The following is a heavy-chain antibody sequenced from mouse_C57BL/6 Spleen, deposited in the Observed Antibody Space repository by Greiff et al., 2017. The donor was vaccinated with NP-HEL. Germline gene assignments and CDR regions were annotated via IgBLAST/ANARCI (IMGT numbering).Heavy chain of an antibody. Sequence: QVQLQQPGAELVMPGASVKLSCKASGYTFTSYWMHWVKQRPGQGLEWIGEIDPSDSNTNYNQKFKGKSTLTVDKSSSTAYMQLSSLTSEDSAVYYCARLRQLRGYFDYWGQGTTLTVSS. CDR3: ARLRQLRGYFDY. V-gene: IGHV1-69*01. CDR1: GYTFTSYW. CDR2: IDPSDSNT. D-gene: IGHD3-2*02. J-gene: IGHJ2*01.